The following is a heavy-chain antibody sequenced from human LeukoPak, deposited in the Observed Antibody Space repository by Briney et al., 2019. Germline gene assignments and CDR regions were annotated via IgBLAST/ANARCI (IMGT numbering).Heavy chain of an antibody. CDR1: GFTFSSYW. J-gene: IGHJ4*02. CDR2: IKQDGGEK. D-gene: IGHD5-18*01. Sequence: GGSLRLSCAASGFTFSSYWMNWVREAPGKGLEWVANIKQDGGEKNYLDSVKGRFTISRDNAKNSLYLQMNILRAEDTAVYYCARKAYSSGVFDYWGQGTLVTVSS. CDR3: ARKAYSSGVFDY. V-gene: IGHV3-7*01.